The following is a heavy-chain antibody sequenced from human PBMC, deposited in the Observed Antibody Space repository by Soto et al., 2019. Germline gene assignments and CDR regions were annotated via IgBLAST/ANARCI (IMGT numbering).Heavy chain of an antibody. CDR3: ARDGVLVGTPQNWFDS. CDR1: GYTFTNYA. CDR2: INTGNGNT. V-gene: IGHV1-3*05. J-gene: IGHJ5*01. D-gene: IGHD2-8*02. Sequence: QVQLVQSGAEEKKPGDSVKVSCKASGYTFTNYAIHWVRQAPGQSLEWMGWINTGNGNTKYSQKSQGRITITSDTSASTAYMELNTLRSEDTAVYYCARDGVLVGTPQNWFDSWGQGTLVTVSS.